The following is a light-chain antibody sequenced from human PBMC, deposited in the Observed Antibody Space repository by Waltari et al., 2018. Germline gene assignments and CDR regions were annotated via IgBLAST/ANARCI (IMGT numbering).Light chain of an antibody. V-gene: IGKV3-20*01. CDR2: GAS. J-gene: IGKJ3*01. CDR3: QQYDTSWGFA. Sequence: EIVLTQSPGTLSLSPGERAALSCRASRTVSSNFLAWYQQRPGQAPRLLIYGASSRATGIPYRFSGSGSGTEFTLTISRLDPEDFAVYYCQQYDTSWGFAFGPGTKVEIK. CDR1: RTVSSNF.